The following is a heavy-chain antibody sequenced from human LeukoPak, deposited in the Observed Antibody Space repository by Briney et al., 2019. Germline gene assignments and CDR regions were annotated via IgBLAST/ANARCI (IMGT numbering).Heavy chain of an antibody. CDR2: LSGDGGYK. Sequence: GGSLRLSCAASGFTFTTYAMNWVRQAPGKGLEWVSGLSGDGGYKYYADSAKGRFTISRDNSKNTLHLQMSSLRAEDTAIYYCTRDPSGSGPDFDFWGQGNLVIVSS. D-gene: IGHD3-10*01. CDR1: GFTFTTYA. CDR3: TRDPSGSGPDFDF. J-gene: IGHJ4*02. V-gene: IGHV3-23*01.